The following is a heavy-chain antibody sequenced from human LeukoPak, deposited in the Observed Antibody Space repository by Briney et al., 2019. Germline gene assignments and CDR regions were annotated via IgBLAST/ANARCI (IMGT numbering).Heavy chain of an antibody. CDR2: ISWNSGSI. CDR1: GFIFSNYI. J-gene: IGHJ4*02. CDR3: AKDISPYQLLSI. V-gene: IGHV3-9*01. Sequence: GGSLRLSCAASGFIFSNYIMNWVRQAPGKGLEWVSGISWNSGSIGYADSVKGRFTISRDNAKNSLYLQMNSLRAEDTALYYCAKDISPYQLLSIWGQGTLVTVSS. D-gene: IGHD2-2*01.